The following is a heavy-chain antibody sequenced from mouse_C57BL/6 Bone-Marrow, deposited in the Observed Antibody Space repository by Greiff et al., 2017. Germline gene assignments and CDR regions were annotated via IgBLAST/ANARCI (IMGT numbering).Heavy chain of an antibody. CDR3: ASRTGTYYAMDY. CDR2: IDPANGNT. J-gene: IGHJ4*01. CDR1: GFNIKNTY. Sequence: EVQRVESVAELVRPGASVKLSCTASGFNIKNTYMPWVKQRPEQGLEWIGRIDPANGNTKYAPKFQGKATITADTSSNTAYLQLSSLTSEDTAIDYCASRTGTYYAMDYWGQGTSVTVSS. D-gene: IGHD4-1*01. V-gene: IGHV14-3*01.